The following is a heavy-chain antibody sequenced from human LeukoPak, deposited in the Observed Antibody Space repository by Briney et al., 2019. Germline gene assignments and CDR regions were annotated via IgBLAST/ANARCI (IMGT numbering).Heavy chain of an antibody. Sequence: PSGTLSLTCAVSGGSISSGGYYWSWIRQPPGKGLEWIGYIYHSGSTYYNPSLKSRVTISVDRSKNQFSLKMSSVTAADTAVYYCARGNPATEFDYWGQGTLVTVSS. D-gene: IGHD6-25*01. J-gene: IGHJ4*02. CDR3: ARGNPATEFDY. CDR2: IYHSGST. V-gene: IGHV4-30-2*01. CDR1: GGSISSGGYY.